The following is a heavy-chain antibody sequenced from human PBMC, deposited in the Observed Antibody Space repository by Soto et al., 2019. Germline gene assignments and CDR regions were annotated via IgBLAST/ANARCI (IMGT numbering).Heavy chain of an antibody. CDR2: IYYSGST. J-gene: IGHJ4*02. CDR3: ARGFGVAAADY. V-gene: IGHV4-59*01. CDR1: GGSISSYY. Sequence: QVQLQESGPGLVKPSETLSLTCTVSGGSISSYYWSWIRQLPGKGLEWIGYIYYSGSTNYNPSLKSRVTIAVDTSKNQFSLKLSSVTAADTAVYYCARGFGVAAADYWGQGTLVTVSS. D-gene: IGHD6-13*01.